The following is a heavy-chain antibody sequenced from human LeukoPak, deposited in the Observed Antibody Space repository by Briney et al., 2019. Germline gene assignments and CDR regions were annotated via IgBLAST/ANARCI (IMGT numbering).Heavy chain of an antibody. J-gene: IGHJ5*02. Sequence: ASVKVSCKASGGTFSSYAISWVRQAPGQGLEWMGGIIPILGTANYAQKFQGRVTITADESTSTAYMELSSLRSEDTAVYYCARADCSGGSCYGGHNWFDPWGQGTLVTVSS. CDR3: ARADCSGGSCYGGHNWFDP. CDR2: IIPILGTA. D-gene: IGHD2-15*01. V-gene: IGHV1-69*13. CDR1: GGTFSSYA.